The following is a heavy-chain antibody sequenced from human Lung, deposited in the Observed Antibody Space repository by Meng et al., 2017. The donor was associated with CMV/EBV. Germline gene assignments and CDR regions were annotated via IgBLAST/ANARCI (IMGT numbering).Heavy chain of an antibody. CDR3: ARDVSPRSSAYFAIYYFYALDV. J-gene: IGHJ6*02. D-gene: IGHD2-21*01. CDR1: GFTFSSYS. V-gene: IGHV3-21*01. Sequence: GEXXKISCAASGFTFSSYSMNWVRQAPGKGLEWVSSISSSGTYIYYADSVKGRFTISRDNAQNSLYLQMNSLRAEDTAVYYCARDVSPRSSAYFAIYYFYALDVWXQGTXVT. CDR2: ISSSGTYI.